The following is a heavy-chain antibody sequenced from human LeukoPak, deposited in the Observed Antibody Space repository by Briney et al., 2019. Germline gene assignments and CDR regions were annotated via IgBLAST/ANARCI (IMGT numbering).Heavy chain of an antibody. CDR2: IKQDGSEK. V-gene: IGHV3-7*01. CDR3: ARQRGDILTGYYMPRGFDY. Sequence: GGSLRLSCTASGFTFGDYAMSWVRQALGKGLEWVANIKQDGSEKYYVDSVKGRFTISRDNAKNSLYLQMNSLRAEDTAVYYCARQRGDILTGYYMPRGFDYWGQGTLVTVSS. J-gene: IGHJ4*02. CDR1: GFTFGDYA. D-gene: IGHD3-9*01.